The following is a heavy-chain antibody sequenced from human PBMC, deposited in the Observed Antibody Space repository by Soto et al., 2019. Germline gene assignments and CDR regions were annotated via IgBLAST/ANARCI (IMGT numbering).Heavy chain of an antibody. D-gene: IGHD3-10*01. V-gene: IGHV4-59*08. J-gene: IGHJ6*02. CDR2: IYSSGST. Sequence: QVQLQESGPGLVRPSETLSLTCTVSGGSISNSYWSWIRQSPGKGLEWMGYIYSSGSTNYNPSLKSRVTISVDTSKNQFSLKLSSLIAADTAVYYCARHSPPFFYGSGPWDVWGQGTTVTVSS. CDR3: ARHSPPFFYGSGPWDV. CDR1: GGSISNSY.